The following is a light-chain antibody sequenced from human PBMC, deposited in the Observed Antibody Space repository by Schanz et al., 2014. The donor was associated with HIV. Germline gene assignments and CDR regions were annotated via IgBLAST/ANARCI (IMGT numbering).Light chain of an antibody. J-gene: IGLJ2*01. CDR2: RNN. V-gene: IGLV1-44*01. CDR1: SSNIRSNT. Sequence: QSVLTQPPSASGTPGQRVTISCSGGSSNIRSNTVHWYQQLPGTAPKLLIYRNNKRPSGVPDRFSGSKSGTSASLAITGLQAEDEANYYCQCYDSSLSDVVFGGGTKLTVL. CDR3: QCYDSSLSDVV.